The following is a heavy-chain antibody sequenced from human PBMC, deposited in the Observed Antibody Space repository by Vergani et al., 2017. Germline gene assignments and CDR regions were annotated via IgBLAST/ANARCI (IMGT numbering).Heavy chain of an antibody. D-gene: IGHD2-21*02. CDR3: ARYGTRGGGDLIREDHFDY. V-gene: IGHV4-39*07. CDR1: GGSISSSSYY. J-gene: IGHJ4*02. Sequence: QLQLQESGPGLVKPSETLSLTCTVSGGSISSSSYYWGWIRQPPGKGLEWIGSIYYSGSTYYNPSLKSRVTISVDTSKNQFTLKLRSVTAADTAVYYCARYGTRGGGDLIREDHFDYWGQGTLVTVSS. CDR2: IYYSGST.